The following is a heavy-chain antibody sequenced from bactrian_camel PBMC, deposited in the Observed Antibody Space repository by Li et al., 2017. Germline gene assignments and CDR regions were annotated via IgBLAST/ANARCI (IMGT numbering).Heavy chain of an antibody. D-gene: IGHD3*01. CDR2: IISGGGLA. CDR1: GFDFSDYA. J-gene: IGHJ4*01. CDR3: ATTNGDYGRYEYYY. V-gene: IGHV3S40*01. Sequence: VQLVESGRGSVQPGESLRLSCVASGFDFSDYAMSWVRQAPGKGLEWVSHIISGGGLAYYSDSVKGRFTVSRDNTKNLVYLQLNSLKTEDMAMYYCATTNGDYGRYEYYYWGQGTQVTVS.